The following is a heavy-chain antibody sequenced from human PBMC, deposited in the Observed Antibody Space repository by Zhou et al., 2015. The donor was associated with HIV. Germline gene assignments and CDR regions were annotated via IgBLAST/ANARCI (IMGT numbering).Heavy chain of an antibody. CDR1: GGTFSSYA. CDR3: ARDPLSTSIAARPTPYRYYFDY. Sequence: QVQLVQSGAEVKKPGSSVKVSCKASGGTFSSYAISWVRQAPGQGLEWMGGIIPIFGTANYAQKFQGRVTITADESTSTAYMELSSLRSEDTAVYYCARDPLSTSIAARPTPYRYYFDYWGQGTLVTVSS. J-gene: IGHJ4*02. CDR2: IIPIFGTA. V-gene: IGHV1-69*01. D-gene: IGHD6-6*01.